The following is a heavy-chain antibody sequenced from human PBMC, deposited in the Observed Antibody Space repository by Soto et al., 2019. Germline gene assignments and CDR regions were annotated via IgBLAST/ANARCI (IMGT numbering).Heavy chain of an antibody. Sequence: PSETLSLTCTVSGGSISSSSYYWGWIRQPPGKGLEWIGSIYYSGSTYYNPSLKSRVTISVDTSKNQFSLKLSSVTAADTAVYYCARVIAARTRWFDPWGQGTLVTVSS. CDR3: ARVIAARTRWFDP. J-gene: IGHJ5*02. CDR1: GGSISSSSYY. V-gene: IGHV4-39*01. CDR2: IYYSGST. D-gene: IGHD2-15*01.